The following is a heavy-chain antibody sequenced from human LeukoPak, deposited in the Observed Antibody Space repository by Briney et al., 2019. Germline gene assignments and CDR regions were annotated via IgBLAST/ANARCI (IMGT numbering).Heavy chain of an antibody. V-gene: IGHV3-23*01. J-gene: IGHJ4*02. CDR1: GFTITTYA. CDR3: ARVQGALDY. Sequence: GGSLRLSCAASGFTITTYAANWVRQAPGKGLEWVSGIGGGGTEYYADSVKGRFIISSDSSQNLVHSQMNSLTVEDTAVYYCARVQGALDYWGQGTLVTVSS. D-gene: IGHD1-1*01. CDR2: IGGGGTE.